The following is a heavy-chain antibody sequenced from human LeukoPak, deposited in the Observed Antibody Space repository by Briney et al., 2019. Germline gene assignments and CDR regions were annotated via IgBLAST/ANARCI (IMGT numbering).Heavy chain of an antibody. CDR3: VRSIAAAGTLLDY. CDR2: IYYSGST. CDR1: GGSISSYY. Sequence: PSETLSLTCTVSGGSISSYYWSWIRHPPGKGLEWIGYIYYSGSTNYNPSLKSRVTISVDTSKNQFSLKLNSVTAADTAVYYCVRSIAAAGTLLDYWGEGTLVTVSS. V-gene: IGHV4-59*08. J-gene: IGHJ4*02. D-gene: IGHD6-13*01.